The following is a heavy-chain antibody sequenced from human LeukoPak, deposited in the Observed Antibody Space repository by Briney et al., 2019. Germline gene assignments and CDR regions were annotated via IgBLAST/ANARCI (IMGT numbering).Heavy chain of an antibody. CDR1: GGSISSGSYY. Sequence: PSETLSLTCTVSGGSISSGSYYWSWIRRPAGKGLGWIGRIYTSGSTNHNPSLKSRVTISVDTSNTQFSLNPSSVTAAATYRYYCARSMAYSTVYWSQGTPVTV. J-gene: IGHJ4*02. V-gene: IGHV4-61*02. CDR3: ARSMAYSTVY. D-gene: IGHD5-18*01. CDR2: IYTSGST.